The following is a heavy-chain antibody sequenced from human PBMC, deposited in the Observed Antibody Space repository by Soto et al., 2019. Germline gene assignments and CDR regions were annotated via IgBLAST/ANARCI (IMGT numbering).Heavy chain of an antibody. V-gene: IGHV4-59*13. D-gene: IGHD2-2*01. J-gene: IGHJ4*02. CDR3: ARETIPLD. CDR1: PGHNY. Sequence: QVLLQESGPRLVKPSETLSLTCTVSPGHNYWTWIRQPPGKGLEWIGYIYSSGTTNYHPSLKSRVTISMDTSKSQLSLRLHSVTAADTALYYCARETIPLDWGQGTLVIVSS. CDR2: IYSSGTT.